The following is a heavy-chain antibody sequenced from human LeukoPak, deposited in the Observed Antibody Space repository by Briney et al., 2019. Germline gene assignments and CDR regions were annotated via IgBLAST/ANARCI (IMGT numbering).Heavy chain of an antibody. CDR2: IYYSGST. Sequence: SETLSLTCTVPGGSISSPYWSWIRQPPGKGLEWIGYIYYSGSTNYNPSLKSRVTISVDTSKNQFSLKLSSVTAADTAVYYCARGADFWSGYLVDYWGQGTLVTVSS. CDR3: ARGADFWSGYLVDY. J-gene: IGHJ4*02. D-gene: IGHD3-3*01. V-gene: IGHV4-59*11. CDR1: GGSISSPY.